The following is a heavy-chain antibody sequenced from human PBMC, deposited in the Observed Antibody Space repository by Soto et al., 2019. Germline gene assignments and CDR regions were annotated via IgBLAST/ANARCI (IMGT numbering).Heavy chain of an antibody. Sequence: GSLRLSCAGSGFTFSDYAMSWVRQAPGKGLEWVSVINSDGATYYADSVQDRFSISRDNSKSTLCLQMNSLSVEDTAIYYCASRPRGSVAGTLDSWGQGSLVTVSS. CDR2: INSDGAT. CDR1: GFTFSDYA. CDR3: ASRPRGSVAGTLDS. J-gene: IGHJ5*01. D-gene: IGHD6-19*01. V-gene: IGHV3-23*01.